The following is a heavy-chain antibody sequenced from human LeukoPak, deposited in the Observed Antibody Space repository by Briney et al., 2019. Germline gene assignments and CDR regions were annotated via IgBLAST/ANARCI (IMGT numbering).Heavy chain of an antibody. D-gene: IGHD5-12*01. CDR1: GFTVSNNY. J-gene: IGHJ4*02. V-gene: IGHV3-23*01. CDR3: ARGGATWHGFDS. CDR2: ISDAGAIT. Sequence: GGSLRLSCAASGFTVSNNYMSWVRQAPGKGLEWVSGISDAGAITYYADSVKGRFTISRSQSANTLYLQMDSLRAEDTSLYYCARGGATWHGFDSWGQGTLVTVSS.